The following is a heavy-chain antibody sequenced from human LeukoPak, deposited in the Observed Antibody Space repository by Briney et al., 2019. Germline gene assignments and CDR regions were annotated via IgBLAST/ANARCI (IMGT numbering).Heavy chain of an antibody. CDR2: MSYDGSNK. CDR1: GFTFSTYA. CDR3: ARGPPNSAYYFDY. Sequence: PGGSLRLSCAASGFTFSTYAMHWVRQAPGKGLEWVAFMSYDGSNKDYADSVRGRFTISRDNSKNTLFLQMNSLRPEDTAVYYCARGPPNSAYYFDYWGQGTLVTVSS. V-gene: IGHV3-30-3*01. D-gene: IGHD4-23*01. J-gene: IGHJ4*02.